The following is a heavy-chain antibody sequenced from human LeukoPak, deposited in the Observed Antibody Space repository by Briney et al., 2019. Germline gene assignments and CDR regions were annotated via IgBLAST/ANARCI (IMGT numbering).Heavy chain of an antibody. CDR1: GFTFSSSG. V-gene: IGHV3-23*01. J-gene: IGHJ5*02. CDR3: AKRDSSNMAYFDP. Sequence: PGGSLRLFCAASGFTFSSSGMSWVRQAPGKGLEWVSTISGSGSSTYYADSVKGRFTISRDNSKNTLYLQMNSLRAEDTAIYYCAKRDSSNMAYFDPWGQGTLVTVSS. CDR2: ISGSGSST. D-gene: IGHD6-13*01.